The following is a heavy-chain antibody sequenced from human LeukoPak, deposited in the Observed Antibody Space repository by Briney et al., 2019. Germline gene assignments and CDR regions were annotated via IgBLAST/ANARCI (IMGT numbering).Heavy chain of an antibody. D-gene: IGHD1-26*01. CDR1: GFTFSSYS. V-gene: IGHV3-21*01. J-gene: IGHJ4*02. Sequence: GGSLRLSCAASGFTFSSYSMNWVRQAPGKGLEWVSSISSSSSYIYYADSVKGRFTISRDNAKNSLYLQMNSLRADDTAVYYCARGGSGSYYHLHDYWGQGTLVTVSS. CDR2: ISSSSSYI. CDR3: ARGGSGSYYHLHDY.